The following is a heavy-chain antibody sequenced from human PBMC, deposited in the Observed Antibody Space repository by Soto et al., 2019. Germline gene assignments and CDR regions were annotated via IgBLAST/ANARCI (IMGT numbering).Heavy chain of an antibody. D-gene: IGHD3-10*01. Sequence: GASVKVSCKASGYTFTSYGISWVRQAPGQGLEWMGWISAYNGNTNSALKFQGRVTLTADKSTSTAYMVLSSLRSEDTAIYYCATSFGSGSRAFDYWGQGALVTVSS. V-gene: IGHV1-18*01. CDR2: ISAYNGNT. J-gene: IGHJ4*02. CDR3: ATSFGSGSRAFDY. CDR1: GYTFTSYG.